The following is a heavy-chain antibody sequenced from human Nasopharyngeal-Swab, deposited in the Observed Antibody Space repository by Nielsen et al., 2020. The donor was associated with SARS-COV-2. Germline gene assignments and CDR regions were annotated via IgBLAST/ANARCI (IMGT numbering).Heavy chain of an antibody. V-gene: IGHV3-23*01. J-gene: IGHJ4*02. CDR3: AKQSWGYSYGYYFDY. CDR2: ISGSGGST. D-gene: IGHD5-18*01. Sequence: WIRQPPGKGPEWVSGISGSGGSTNYADSVRGRFTISRDNSKNTLYLQMNSLRAEDTAVYYCAKQSWGYSYGYYFDYWGQGTLVTVSS.